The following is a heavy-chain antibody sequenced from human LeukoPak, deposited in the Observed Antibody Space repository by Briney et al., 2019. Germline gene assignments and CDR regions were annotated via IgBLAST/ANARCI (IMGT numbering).Heavy chain of an antibody. V-gene: IGHV4-39*01. D-gene: IGHD6-6*01. CDR3: ARGYRGSSSFDY. CDR1: GGSISSSSYY. J-gene: IGHJ4*02. Sequence: SETLSLTCTVSGGSISSSSYYWGWIRQPPGKGLEWIGSIYYSGSTYYNPSLKSRVTISVDTSKNQFSLKLSSVTAADTAVYYCARGYRGSSSFDYWGQGTLVTVSS. CDR2: IYYSGST.